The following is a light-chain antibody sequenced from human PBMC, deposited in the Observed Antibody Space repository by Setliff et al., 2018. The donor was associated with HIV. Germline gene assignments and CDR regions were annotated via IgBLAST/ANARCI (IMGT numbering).Light chain of an antibody. CDR2: DVS. V-gene: IGLV2-14*03. CDR3: SSYTSTTTRVI. Sequence: SALTQPASVSGSPGQSITISCTGTSSDVGGYNYVSWYQQHPGKAPKLIIYDVSNRPSGVSNRFSGSKSGNTASLTISGLQAEDEADYYCSSYTSTTTRVIFGGGTQLTVL. CDR1: SSDVGGYNY. J-gene: IGLJ2*01.